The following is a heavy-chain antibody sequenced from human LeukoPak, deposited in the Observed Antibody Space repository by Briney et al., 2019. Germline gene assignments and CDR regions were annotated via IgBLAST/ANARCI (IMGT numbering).Heavy chain of an antibody. Sequence: ASVKVSCKASGGTFSTYAISWVRQAPGQGLEWVGVIIPMVGTATYAQRFQGRVTITADESTSTAYMALSSMRSEDTAVYYCARDLYCNRTSCSVWGQGTLVIVSS. V-gene: IGHV1-69*13. D-gene: IGHD2-2*01. CDR3: ARDLYCNRTSCSV. J-gene: IGHJ4*02. CDR1: GGTFSTYA. CDR2: IIPMVGTA.